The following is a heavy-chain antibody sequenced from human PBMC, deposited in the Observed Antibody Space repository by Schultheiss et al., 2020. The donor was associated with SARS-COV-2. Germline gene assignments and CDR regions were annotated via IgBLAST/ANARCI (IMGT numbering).Heavy chain of an antibody. V-gene: IGHV4-30-4*01. D-gene: IGHD2-8*01. CDR1: GGSISSGDYY. CDR2: IYYSGST. J-gene: IGHJ4*02. Sequence: SETLSLTCTVSGGSISSGDYYWSWIRQPPGKGLEWIGYIYYSGSTYYNPSLKSRVTISVDTSKNQFSLKLSSVTAADTAVYYCALMGNDIRQMQDDYWGQGTLVTVSS. CDR3: ALMGNDIRQMQDDY.